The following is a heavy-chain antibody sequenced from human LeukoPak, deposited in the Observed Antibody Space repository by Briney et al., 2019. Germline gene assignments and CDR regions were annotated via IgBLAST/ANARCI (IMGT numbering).Heavy chain of an antibody. D-gene: IGHD2-15*01. V-gene: IGHV4-59*01. CDR2: IYYSGST. Sequence: SETLSLTCTVSGGSISSYYWSWIRQPPGKGLEWIGYIYYSGSTNYNPSLKSRVTISVDTSKNQFSLKLSSVAAADTAVYYCGRDSGVGFSYYYYYGMDVWGQGTTVTVSS. CDR3: GRDSGVGFSYYYYYGMDV. CDR1: GGSISSYY. J-gene: IGHJ6*02.